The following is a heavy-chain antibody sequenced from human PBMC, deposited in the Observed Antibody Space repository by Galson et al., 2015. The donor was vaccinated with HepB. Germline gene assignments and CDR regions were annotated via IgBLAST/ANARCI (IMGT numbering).Heavy chain of an antibody. CDR3: VKDRGSSGWYFDS. Sequence: RLSCAASGFTFGHYAMHWVRQAPGKGLEWVSGISWGSDNIDYADSVKGRFTISRDNATNSLYLQMNSLTGEDTAFYCCVKDRGSSGWYFDSWGQGTLVTVSS. CDR2: ISWGSDNI. CDR1: GFTFGHYA. D-gene: IGHD6-19*01. V-gene: IGHV3-9*01. J-gene: IGHJ4*02.